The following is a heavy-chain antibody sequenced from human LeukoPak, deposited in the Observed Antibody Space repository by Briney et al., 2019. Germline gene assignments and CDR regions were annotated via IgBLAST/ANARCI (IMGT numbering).Heavy chain of an antibody. V-gene: IGHV3-23*01. Sequence: GGSLRLSCAASGFTFSSYAMSWVRQAPGKGLEWVSAISGSGGSTYYADSVKGRFTISRDNSKNTLYLQMNSLRAEDTAVYYCAKDLGFGSGWPTDYWGQGTLVTVSS. CDR3: AKDLGFGSGWPTDY. CDR1: GFTFSSYA. D-gene: IGHD6-19*01. J-gene: IGHJ4*02. CDR2: ISGSGGST.